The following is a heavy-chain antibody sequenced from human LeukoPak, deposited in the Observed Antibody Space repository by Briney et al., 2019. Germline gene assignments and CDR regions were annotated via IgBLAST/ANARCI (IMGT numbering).Heavy chain of an antibody. D-gene: IGHD6-6*01. CDR1: GFTFSNYE. V-gene: IGHV3-7*01. CDR3: ATSTYSSSPS. CDR2: INQDGSEK. J-gene: IGHJ5*02. Sequence: PGGSLRLSCTSSGFTFSNYEMNWVRQAPGKGLEWVANINQDGSEKYYVDSVEGRFTISRDDAKNSLYLQMNSLRAEDSALYYCATSTYSSSPSWGQGTLVPASS.